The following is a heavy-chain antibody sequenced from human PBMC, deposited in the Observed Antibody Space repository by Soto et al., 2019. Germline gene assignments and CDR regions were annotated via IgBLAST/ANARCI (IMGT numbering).Heavy chain of an antibody. D-gene: IGHD3-16*01. Sequence: XGCLRLSCAACGFIVNLYWMHGVRQAPGRGLEWVSRLSSDGFGAAYADSVKGRFFISRDIARNTLFLQMNSLRADDTAVYYCARDLGGPDYWGRGTSVTVSS. V-gene: IGHV3-74*03. CDR2: LSSDGFGA. CDR3: ARDLGGPDY. J-gene: IGHJ4*02. CDR1: GFIVNLYW.